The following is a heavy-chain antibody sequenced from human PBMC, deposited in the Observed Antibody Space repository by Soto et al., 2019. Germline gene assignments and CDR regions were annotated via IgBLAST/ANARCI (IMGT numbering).Heavy chain of an antibody. CDR1: GVSVTNGDYY. J-gene: IGHJ5*02. CDR2: IYYSETT. V-gene: IGHV4-30-4*01. CDR3: ARQRRGGYWFDP. Sequence: SETLSLTCAVSGVSVTNGDYYWSWMRQSPGKGLEWIGNIYYSETTNYNPSLNSRLTISIDTSRNQFSLQLTSVTAADTAIYYCARQRRGGYWFDPWGQGTLVAVSS.